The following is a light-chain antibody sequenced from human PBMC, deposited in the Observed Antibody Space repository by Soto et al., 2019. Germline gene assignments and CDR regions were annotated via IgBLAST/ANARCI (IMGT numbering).Light chain of an antibody. J-gene: IGLJ3*02. V-gene: IGLV7-46*01. Sequence: VVTQEPSLTVSPGGTVTLTCGSSTGTLTSGHFPYWFQQKPGQAPRPLIFDTRNKHSWTPARFSGSLLGGKAALTLSGAQPEDEADYYCLLYYSGLRVFGGGTKLTVL. CDR3: LLYYSGLRV. CDR1: TGTLTSGHF. CDR2: DTR.